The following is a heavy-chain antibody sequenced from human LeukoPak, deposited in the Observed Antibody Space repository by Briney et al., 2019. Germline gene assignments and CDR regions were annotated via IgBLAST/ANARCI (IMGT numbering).Heavy chain of an antibody. J-gene: IGHJ4*02. CDR1: GITLSNYG. D-gene: IGHD5-12*01. CDR2: ISESGGGT. V-gene: IGHV3-23*01. CDR3: VRDGGVSGYDLLDY. Sequence: GGSLRLSCVVSGITLSNYGMSWVRQAPGKGLEWVSGISESGGGTNYADSVKGRFSISRDNAKNTVYLQMNSLRAEDTAVYYCVRDGGVSGYDLLDYWGQGTLVTVSS.